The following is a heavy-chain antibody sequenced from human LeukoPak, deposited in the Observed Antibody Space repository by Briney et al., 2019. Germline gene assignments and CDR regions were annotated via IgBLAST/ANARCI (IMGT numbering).Heavy chain of an antibody. D-gene: IGHD4-17*01. CDR2: INHNGNVN. J-gene: IGHJ6*02. V-gene: IGHV3-7*03. Sequence: SGGSLRLSCAASGFTFSSYWMNWARQAPGKGLEWVASINHNGNVNYYVDSVKGRFTISRDNAKNSLYLQMSNLRAEDTAVYFCARGRWSYGDYPYYYYGMDVWGQGTTVTVSS. CDR3: ARGRWSYGDYPYYYYGMDV. CDR1: GFTFSSYW.